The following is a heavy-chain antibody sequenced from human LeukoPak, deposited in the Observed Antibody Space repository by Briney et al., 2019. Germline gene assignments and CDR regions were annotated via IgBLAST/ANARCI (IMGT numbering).Heavy chain of an antibody. CDR2: ISFISSTI. J-gene: IGHJ4*02. Sequence: GGSLRLSYAASGFTFGSFGMNWVRQAPGKGLEWVSFISFISSTIYYADSVKGRFTISRDNAKNSLYLQMNSLGAEDTAVYYCARDKNFWSGYYFDYWGQGTQVTVSS. CDR1: GFTFGSFG. CDR3: ARDKNFWSGYYFDY. V-gene: IGHV3-48*01. D-gene: IGHD3-3*01.